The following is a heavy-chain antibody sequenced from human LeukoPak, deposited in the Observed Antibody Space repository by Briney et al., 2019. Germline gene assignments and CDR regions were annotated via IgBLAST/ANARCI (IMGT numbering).Heavy chain of an antibody. CDR1: GFTFSSYW. Sequence: GGSLRLSCAASGFTFSSYWMSWVRQAPGKGLEWVAVISYDGSNKYYADSVKGRFTISRDNSKNTLYLQMNSLRAEDTAVYYCAGPAWVVKFYLDYWGQGTPVTVSS. D-gene: IGHD2-15*01. CDR2: ISYDGSNK. J-gene: IGHJ4*02. CDR3: AGPAWVVKFYLDY. V-gene: IGHV3-30-3*01.